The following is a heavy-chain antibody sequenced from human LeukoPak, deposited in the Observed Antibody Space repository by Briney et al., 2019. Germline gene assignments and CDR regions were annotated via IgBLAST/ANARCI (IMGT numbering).Heavy chain of an antibody. D-gene: IGHD7-27*01. CDR3: ARDPNWGYFDY. Sequence: PGGSLRLSCAVSGFTVSSNYMSWVRQAPGKGLEWVSVIYSGGSTYYADSVKGRFTISRDNSKNTLFLQMNSLRAEDTAVYYCARDPNWGYFDYRGQGTPVTVSS. J-gene: IGHJ4*02. V-gene: IGHV3-66*01. CDR2: IYSGGST. CDR1: GFTVSSNY.